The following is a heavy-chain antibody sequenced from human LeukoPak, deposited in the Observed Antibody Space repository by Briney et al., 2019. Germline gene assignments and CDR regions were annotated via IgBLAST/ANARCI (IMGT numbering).Heavy chain of an antibody. CDR1: GGTFSSYA. D-gene: IGHD3-22*01. CDR3: ALTMIVVVTEFDY. Sequence: GASVKVSCKATGGTFSSYAISWVRQDPGQGLEWMGGIIPIFGTANYAQKFQGRVTITADKSTSTAYMELSSLRSEDTAVYYCALTMIVVVTEFDYWGQGTPVTVSS. V-gene: IGHV1-69*06. J-gene: IGHJ4*02. CDR2: IIPIFGTA.